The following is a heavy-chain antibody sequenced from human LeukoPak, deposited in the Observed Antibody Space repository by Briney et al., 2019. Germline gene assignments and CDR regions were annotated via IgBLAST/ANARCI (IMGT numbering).Heavy chain of an antibody. CDR2: IYYSGST. CDR3: ARVNYYDSSGPEWFDP. Sequence: SETLSLTCTVSGGSISSSSYYWGWIRQPPGKGLEWIGSIYYSGSTYYHPSLKSRVTISVDTSKNQFSLKLSSVTAADTAVYYCARVNYYDSSGPEWFDPWGQGTLVTVSS. CDR1: GGSISSSSYY. J-gene: IGHJ5*02. V-gene: IGHV4-39*01. D-gene: IGHD3-22*01.